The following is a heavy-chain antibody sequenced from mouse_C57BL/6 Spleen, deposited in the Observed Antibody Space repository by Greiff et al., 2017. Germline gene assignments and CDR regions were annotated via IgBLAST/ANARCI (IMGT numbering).Heavy chain of an antibody. D-gene: IGHD2-2*01. CDR2: IWSGGST. Sequence: VTLVESGPGLVQPSQSLSITCTVSGFSLTSYGVHWVRQSPGTGLEWLGVIWSGGSTDYTAAFISRLSISKDNSKIQVFFKMNSLQADDTAIYYCARNDGYDPYYYAMDYGGQGTSVNVSS. CDR3: ARNDGYDPYYYAMDY. CDR1: GFSLTSYG. J-gene: IGHJ4*01. V-gene: IGHV2-2*01.